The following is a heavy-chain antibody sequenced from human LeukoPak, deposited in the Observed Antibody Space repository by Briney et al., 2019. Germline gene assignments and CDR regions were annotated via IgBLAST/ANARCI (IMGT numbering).Heavy chain of an antibody. V-gene: IGHV1-2*02. D-gene: IGHD6-13*01. J-gene: IGHJ6*02. CDR1: GYTFISYY. CDR2: INPNSGDT. CDR3: AAGGHSWLNGMDV. Sequence: ASVKVSCKASGYTFISYYMHWVRQAPGQGLEWMGCINPNSGDTKYAQKFQDRVTMTRDTSISTAHLTMRSLTSDDTAVYYCAAGGHSWLNGMDVWGQGTTVIVSS.